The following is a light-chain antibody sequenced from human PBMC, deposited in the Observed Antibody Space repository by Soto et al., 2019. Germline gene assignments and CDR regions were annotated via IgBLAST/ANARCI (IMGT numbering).Light chain of an antibody. CDR3: QQFNSYPLT. J-gene: IGKJ4*01. Sequence: DIQLTQSPSFLSASVGDRVTITCRASQGISSYLAWYQQKPGKAPKLLIYAASTLQSGVPSRFSGSGSGTEFTLTISSLQPEDFATYYCQQFNSYPLTFGGGTKVEMK. V-gene: IGKV1-9*01. CDR2: AAS. CDR1: QGISSY.